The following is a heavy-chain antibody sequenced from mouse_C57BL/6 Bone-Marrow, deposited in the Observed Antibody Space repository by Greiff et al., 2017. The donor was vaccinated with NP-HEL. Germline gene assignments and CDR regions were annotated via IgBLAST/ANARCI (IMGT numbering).Heavy chain of an antibody. CDR3: ARTGSSYVGYFDV. J-gene: IGHJ1*03. D-gene: IGHD1-1*01. Sequence: QVQLQQSGAELVKPGASVKISCKASGYAFSSYWMNWVKQRPGKGLEWIGQIYPGDGDTNYNGKFKGKATLTADKSSSTAYMQLSSLTSEDSAVYFCARTGSSYVGYFDVWGTGTTVTVSS. V-gene: IGHV1-80*01. CDR1: GYAFSSYW. CDR2: IYPGDGDT.